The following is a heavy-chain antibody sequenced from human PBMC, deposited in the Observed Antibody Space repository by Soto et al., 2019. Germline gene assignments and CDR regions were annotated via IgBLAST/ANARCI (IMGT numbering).Heavy chain of an antibody. CDR2: ISWKSSSI. CDR3: AKSMGGTANGLDV. Sequence: GGSLRLSCDASGFTFDDYAMHWVRQAPGKGLEWVSGISWKSSSIGYADSVKGRFTISRDNAKKSLYLQMNSLTTEDTALYYCAKSMGGTANGLDVWGQGTTVTVSS. CDR1: GFTFDDYA. V-gene: IGHV3-9*01. D-gene: IGHD2-15*01. J-gene: IGHJ6*02.